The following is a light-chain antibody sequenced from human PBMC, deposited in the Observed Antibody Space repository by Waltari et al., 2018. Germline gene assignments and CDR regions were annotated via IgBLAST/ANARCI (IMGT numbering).Light chain of an antibody. J-gene: IGLJ2*01. CDR3: CSYAGSYTLV. Sequence: QSALTQPRSVSGSPGQSVTISCTVTSSDVGGYNSVYWYQQHPGKAPKLMSYDVSKRPSGVSDRFSGSKSGNTASLTISGLQAEDEADYYCCSYAGSYTLVFGGGTKVTVL. CDR2: DVS. V-gene: IGLV2-11*01. CDR1: SSDVGGYNS.